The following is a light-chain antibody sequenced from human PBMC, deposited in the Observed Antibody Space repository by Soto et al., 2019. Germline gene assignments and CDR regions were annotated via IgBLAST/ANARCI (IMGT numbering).Light chain of an antibody. V-gene: IGLV1-40*01. Sequence: QPVLTQPPSVSGAPGQRVTIPCTGNSSNLGAGYDVHWYQQLPGTAPKLVIYGNRNRPSGVPERFSGSKSGTSASLAITGLQAADEGDYYCQAYDYSLTASVFGGGTQLTVL. CDR1: SSNLGAGYD. J-gene: IGLJ7*01. CDR2: GNR. CDR3: QAYDYSLTASV.